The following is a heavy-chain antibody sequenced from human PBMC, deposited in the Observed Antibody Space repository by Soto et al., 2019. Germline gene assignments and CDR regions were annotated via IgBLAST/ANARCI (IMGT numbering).Heavy chain of an antibody. D-gene: IGHD1-1*01. CDR3: AADPPNEENDAFDI. CDR1: RYTFTSYY. Sequence: ASVKVSCKASRYTFTSYYINWVRQDNGQGLEWMGWMNPNSGNTGYAQKFQGRVTMTRDTSTNTVYMELSSLRSDDTAVYYCAADPPNEENDAFDIWGQGTMVTVSS. CDR2: MNPNSGNT. J-gene: IGHJ3*02. V-gene: IGHV1-8*01.